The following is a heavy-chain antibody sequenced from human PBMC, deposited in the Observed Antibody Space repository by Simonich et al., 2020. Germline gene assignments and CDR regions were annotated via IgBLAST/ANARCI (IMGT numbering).Heavy chain of an antibody. J-gene: IGHJ3*02. CDR1: GGSFSGYY. CDR2: INHRGST. Sequence: QVQLQQWGAGLLKPSETLSLTCAVYGGSFSGYYWSWIRQPPGKGREWIGEINHRGSTNYNPSLKSRVTISVDTSKNQFSLKLSSVTAADTAVYYCARGKGWKNAFDIWGQGTMVTVSS. V-gene: IGHV4-34*01. CDR3: ARGKGWKNAFDI. D-gene: IGHD1-1*01.